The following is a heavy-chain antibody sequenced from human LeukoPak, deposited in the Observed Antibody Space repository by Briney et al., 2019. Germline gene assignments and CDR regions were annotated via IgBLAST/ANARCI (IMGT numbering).Heavy chain of an antibody. CDR1: GDTFTGYY. Sequence: GASVKVSCKASGDTFTGYYLHWVRRAPGQGLEWMGWINPNSGGTNYAQKFQGRVTMTRDTSISAAYMELSRLRSDDTAVYYCARGRTLEYISYWGQGTLVTVSS. J-gene: IGHJ4*02. CDR3: ARGRTLEYISY. V-gene: IGHV1-2*02. D-gene: IGHD1-1*01. CDR2: INPNSGGT.